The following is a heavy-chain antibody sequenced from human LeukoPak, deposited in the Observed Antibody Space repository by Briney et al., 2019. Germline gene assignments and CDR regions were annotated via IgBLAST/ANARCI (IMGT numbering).Heavy chain of an antibody. V-gene: IGHV1-69*05. Sequence: ASVKVSCKASGGTFSSYAISWVRQAPGQGLEWMGGIIPIFGTANYAQKFQGRATITTDESTSTAYMELSSLRSEDTAVYYCARGPGITMVRGVPYYFDYWGQGTLVTVSS. CDR1: GGTFSSYA. CDR2: IIPIFGTA. J-gene: IGHJ4*02. D-gene: IGHD3-10*01. CDR3: ARGPGITMVRGVPYYFDY.